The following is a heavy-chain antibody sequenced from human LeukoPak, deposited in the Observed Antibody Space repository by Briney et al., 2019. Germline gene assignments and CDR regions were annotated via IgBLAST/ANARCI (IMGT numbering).Heavy chain of an antibody. CDR1: GYTFTGYY. V-gene: IGHV1-2*02. D-gene: IGHD6-13*01. CDR2: INPNSGGT. Sequence: ASVKVSCKASGYTFTGYYMRWVRQAPGQGLEWMGWINPNSGGTNYAQKFQGRVTMTRDTSISTAYMELSRLRSDDTAVYYCARVRGRTGSSWYYFDYWGQGTLVTVSS. J-gene: IGHJ4*02. CDR3: ARVRGRTGSSWYYFDY.